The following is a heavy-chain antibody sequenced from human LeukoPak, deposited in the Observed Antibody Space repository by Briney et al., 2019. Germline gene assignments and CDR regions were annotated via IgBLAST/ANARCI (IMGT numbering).Heavy chain of an antibody. CDR1: GFTFSSYA. CDR3: ARDLLYYDSSLIPQY. J-gene: IGHJ4*02. CDR2: IWYDGSNK. Sequence: GRSLRLSCAASGFTFSSYAMHWVRQAPGKGLEWVAVIWYDGSNKYYADSVKGRFTISRDNSKNTLYLQMNSLRAEDTAVYYCARDLLYYDSSLIPQYWGQGTLVTVSS. D-gene: IGHD3-22*01. V-gene: IGHV3-33*08.